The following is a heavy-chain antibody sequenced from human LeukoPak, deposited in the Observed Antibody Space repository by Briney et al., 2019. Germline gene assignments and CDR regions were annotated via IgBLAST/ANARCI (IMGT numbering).Heavy chain of an antibody. CDR1: GFTVSSNY. D-gene: IGHD6-19*01. Sequence: VWSLRLSCAASGFTVSSNYMSWVRQAPGQRLEWVSVIYSGGSTYYADSVPGGFTISSDNSKNTLYLQMNSLRAEDRPVYYCLYSSGRWSFDYWGQGTLVTVSS. V-gene: IGHV3-66*01. CDR3: LYSSGRWSFDY. CDR2: IYSGGST. J-gene: IGHJ4*02.